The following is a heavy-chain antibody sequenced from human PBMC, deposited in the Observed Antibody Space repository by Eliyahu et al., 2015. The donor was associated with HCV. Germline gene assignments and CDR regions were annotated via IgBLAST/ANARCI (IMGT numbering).Heavy chain of an antibody. CDR2: MNPNSGGT. CDR3: ARVQLDGYFDY. CDR1: GYTFTGYY. D-gene: IGHD2-2*03. Sequence: QVQLVQSGAEVKKPGASVKVSCKASGYTFTGYYMHWVRQAPGQGLEWIGWMNPNSGGTKYAQKFQGRISMTRDKSISTGYMELSRLRSDDTAVYYCARVQLDGYFDYWGQGTLVTVSS. J-gene: IGHJ4*02. V-gene: IGHV1-2*02.